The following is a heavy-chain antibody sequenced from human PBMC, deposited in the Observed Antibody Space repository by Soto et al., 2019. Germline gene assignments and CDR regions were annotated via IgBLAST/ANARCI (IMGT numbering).Heavy chain of an antibody. D-gene: IGHD1-26*01. J-gene: IGHJ5*02. CDR2: INAGNGNT. Sequence: QVQLVQSGAEVKKPGASVKVSCKASGYTFTSYAMHWVRQAPGQRLEWMGWINAGNGNTKYSQKFQGRVTSTRDTSASTAYMELSSLRSEDKAVYYCARSQREWELPGGWFDPWGQGTLVTVSS. V-gene: IGHV1-3*01. CDR1: GYTFTSYA. CDR3: ARSQREWELPGGWFDP.